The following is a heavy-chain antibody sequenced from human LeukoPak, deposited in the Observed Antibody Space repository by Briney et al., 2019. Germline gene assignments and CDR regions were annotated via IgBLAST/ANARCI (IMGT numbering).Heavy chain of an antibody. D-gene: IGHD1-14*01. CDR2: ISGSGGST. CDR1: GFTFSSYA. Sequence: GGSLRLSCAASGFTFSSYAMSRVRQAPGKGLEWVSGISGSGGSTYYADSVKGRFTISRDNSKNTLYLQMNSLRAEDTAVYYCAKDWASGNYFDYWGQGTLVTVSS. V-gene: IGHV3-23*01. J-gene: IGHJ4*02. CDR3: AKDWASGNYFDY.